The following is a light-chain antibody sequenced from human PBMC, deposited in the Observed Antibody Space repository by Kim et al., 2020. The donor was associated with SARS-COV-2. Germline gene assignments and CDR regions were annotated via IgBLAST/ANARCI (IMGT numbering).Light chain of an antibody. CDR3: QQTYSSLTVT. CDR2: SAS. CDR1: QSVGTY. Sequence: DIQMTQSRSSLSASVGDSVTITCRASQSVGTYLNWYQHKPGKAPNLLIYSASTLQSGVPSRFSGGGSGTEFTLTISSLQREDFATYYCQQTYSSLTVTFGQGTRLEIK. V-gene: IGKV1-39*01. J-gene: IGKJ5*01.